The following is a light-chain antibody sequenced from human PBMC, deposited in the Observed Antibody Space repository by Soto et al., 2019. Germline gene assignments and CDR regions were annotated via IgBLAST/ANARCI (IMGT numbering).Light chain of an antibody. V-gene: IGLV2-14*01. CDR2: EVN. CDR3: ASFRSGTSLV. CDR1: RSDIGDSNF. Sequence: QSALTQPASVSGSPGQSVTISCTGPRSDIGDSNFISWYQHSPGTAPRLLIYEVNNRPSGVSKRFSGSKAGNTASLTISGLLDDDEADYFCASFRSGTSLVFGSGTKLTVL. J-gene: IGLJ1*01.